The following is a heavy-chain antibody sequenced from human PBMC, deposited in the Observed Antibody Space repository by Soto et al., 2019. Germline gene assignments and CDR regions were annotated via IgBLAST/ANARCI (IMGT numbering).Heavy chain of an antibody. V-gene: IGHV3-21*01. CDR3: ARDLSVLLLWFGEGGMDV. CDR2: ISSSSSYI. Sequence: EVQLVESGGGLVKPGGSLRLSCAASGFTFSSYSMNWVRQAPGKGLEWVSSISSSSSYIYYADSVKGRFTISRDNAKNSLYLQMNSLRAEDTAVYYCARDLSVLLLWFGEGGMDVWGQGTTVTVSS. CDR1: GFTFSSYS. J-gene: IGHJ6*02. D-gene: IGHD3-10*01.